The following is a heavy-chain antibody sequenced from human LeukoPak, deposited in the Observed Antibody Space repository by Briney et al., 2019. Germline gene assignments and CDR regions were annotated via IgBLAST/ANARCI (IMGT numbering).Heavy chain of an antibody. D-gene: IGHD6-19*01. CDR1: GFPFSSYE. CDR2: ISSGGSTM. J-gene: IGHJ5*02. V-gene: IGHV3-48*03. CDR3: ARELKGSGFDP. Sequence: QPGGSLRLSCTASGFPFSSYEMNWVRQAPGKGLEWISYISSGGSTMDYADSVKGRFPISRDNAKNSLYLQMNSLRAGDTAVYYCARELKGSGFDPWGQGTLVTVSS.